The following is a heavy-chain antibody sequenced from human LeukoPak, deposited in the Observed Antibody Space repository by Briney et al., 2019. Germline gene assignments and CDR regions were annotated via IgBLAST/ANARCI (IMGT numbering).Heavy chain of an antibody. CDR1: GGSISSYY. CDR2: IYYSGST. V-gene: IGHV4-59*12. D-gene: IGHD6-13*01. CDR3: ARVRDSAAAGTVDY. J-gene: IGHJ4*02. Sequence: PSETLSLTCTVSGGSISSYYWSWIRQPPGKGLEWIGYIYYSGSTNYNPSLKSRVTISVDTSKNQFSLKLNSVTAADTAVYYCARVRDSAAAGTVDYWGQGTLVTVSS.